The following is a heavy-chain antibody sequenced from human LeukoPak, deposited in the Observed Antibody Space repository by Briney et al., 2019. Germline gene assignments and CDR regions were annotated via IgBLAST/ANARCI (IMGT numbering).Heavy chain of an antibody. V-gene: IGHV3-7*04. CDR2: IKQDGSEI. D-gene: IGHD3-22*01. J-gene: IGHJ3*02. CDR1: GFTFISYW. CDR3: ARGSSGSYLGAFDI. Sequence: AGSLRLSCAASGFTFISYWMTWVRQAPGKGLKWVANIKQDGSEIYYVDSVKGRFTISRDNAKNSLYLQMNSLRAEDTAVYYCARGSSGSYLGAFDIWGQGTMVTVSS.